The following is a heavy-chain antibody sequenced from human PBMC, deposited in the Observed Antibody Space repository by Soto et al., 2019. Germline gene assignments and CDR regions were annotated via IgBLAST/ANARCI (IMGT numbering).Heavy chain of an antibody. CDR1: GGAFSSYA. CDR2: IIPIFGTA. D-gene: IGHD2-21*01. J-gene: IGHJ6*02. Sequence: SVKVSWKASGGAFSSYAISWVRQAPGQGLEWMGGIIPIFGTANYAQKFQGRVTITADESTSTAYMELSSLRSEDTAVYYCARDVVDTNYYYGMDVWGQGTTVTVSS. V-gene: IGHV1-69*13. CDR3: ARDVVDTNYYYGMDV.